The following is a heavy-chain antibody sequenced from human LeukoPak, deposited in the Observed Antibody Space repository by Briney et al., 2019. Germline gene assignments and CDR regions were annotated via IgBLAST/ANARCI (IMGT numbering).Heavy chain of an antibody. CDR2: IHSDGST. J-gene: IGHJ4*02. Sequence: GGSLRLSCAASGFTVGDNYMSWVRQAPGKGLEWVSIIHSDGSTYFADSVKGRFTLSRDNSKNTLFLQMNSLRAEDTAVYYCARDRLGQQQALDYWGQGTLVTVSS. V-gene: IGHV3-53*01. CDR1: GFTVGDNY. CDR3: ARDRLGQQQALDY. D-gene: IGHD6-13*01.